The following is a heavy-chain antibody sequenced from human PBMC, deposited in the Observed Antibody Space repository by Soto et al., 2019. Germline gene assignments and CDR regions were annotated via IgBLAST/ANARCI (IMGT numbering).Heavy chain of an antibody. CDR3: ERPRGLAAAGTPAFDY. J-gene: IGHJ4*02. V-gene: IGHV1-69*01. Sequence: QVQLVQSGAEVKKPGSSVKVSCKASGGTFSSYAISWVRQAPGQGLEWMGGIIPIFGTANYAQKFQGRVTITADESTSTAYMELSSLRSEETAVYYCERPRGLAAAGTPAFDYWGQGTLVTVSS. D-gene: IGHD6-13*01. CDR1: GGTFSSYA. CDR2: IIPIFGTA.